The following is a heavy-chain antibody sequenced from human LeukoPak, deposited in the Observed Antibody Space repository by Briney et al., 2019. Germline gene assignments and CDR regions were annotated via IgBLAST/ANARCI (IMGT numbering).Heavy chain of an antibody. D-gene: IGHD2-2*01. Sequence: GGSLRLSCTASGFTFGDYAMSWVRQAPGKGLEWVGFIRSKAYGGTTEYAASVKGRFTISRDDSKSIAYLQMNSLKTEDTAVYYCTRDSSYCSSTSCYAFVFDYWGQGTLVTVSS. CDR2: IRSKAYGGTT. CDR3: TRDSSYCSSTSCYAFVFDY. CDR1: GFTFGDYA. J-gene: IGHJ4*02. V-gene: IGHV3-49*04.